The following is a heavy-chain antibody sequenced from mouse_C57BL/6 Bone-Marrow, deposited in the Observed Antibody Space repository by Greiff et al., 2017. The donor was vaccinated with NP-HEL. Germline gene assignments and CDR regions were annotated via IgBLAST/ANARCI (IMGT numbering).Heavy chain of an antibody. CDR2: INPSNGGT. CDR3: ARGGLYYDYASWFAY. D-gene: IGHD2-4*01. J-gene: IGHJ3*01. Sequence: VQLQQPGTELVKPGASVKLSCKASGYTFTSYWMHWVKQRPGQGLEWIGNINPSNGGTNYNEKFKSKATLTVDKSSSTAYMQLSSLTSEDSAVYYCARGGLYYDYASWFAYWGQGTPVTVSA. V-gene: IGHV1-53*01. CDR1: GYTFTSYW.